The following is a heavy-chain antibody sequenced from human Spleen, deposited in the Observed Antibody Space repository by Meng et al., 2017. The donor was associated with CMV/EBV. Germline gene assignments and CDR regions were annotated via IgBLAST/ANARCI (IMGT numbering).Heavy chain of an antibody. J-gene: IGHJ4*02. V-gene: IGHV1-69*05. CDR1: GGTLSSYA. CDR2: IIPIFGTA. Sequence: SGGTLSSYAISWVRQAPGQGLEWMGGIIPIFGTANYAQKFQGRVTITTDESTSTAYMELSSLRSEDTAVYYCAVYITFGGNPRPFDYWGQGTLVTVSS. D-gene: IGHD3-16*01. CDR3: AVYITFGGNPRPFDY.